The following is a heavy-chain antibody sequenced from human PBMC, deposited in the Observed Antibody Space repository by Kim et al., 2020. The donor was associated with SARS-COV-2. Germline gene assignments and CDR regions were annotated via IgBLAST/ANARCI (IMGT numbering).Heavy chain of an antibody. D-gene: IGHD3-9*01. CDR3: TRWCVYDILTGHNWFDP. Sequence: LRSRVTISVDTSKDQFSLKLGSVTAADTAVYYCTRWCVYDILTGHNWFDPWGQGTLVTVSS. V-gene: IGHV4-59*01. J-gene: IGHJ5*02.